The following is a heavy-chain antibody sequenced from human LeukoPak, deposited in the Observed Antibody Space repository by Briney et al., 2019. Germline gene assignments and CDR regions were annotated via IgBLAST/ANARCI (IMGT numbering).Heavy chain of an antibody. CDR1: GFTFSGSA. J-gene: IGHJ3*02. CDR2: IRSKANSYAT. Sequence: PGGSLRLSCAASGFTFSGSAMHWVRQASGKGLEWVGRIRSKANSYATAYAASVKGRFTISRDDSKNTAYLQMNSLKTEDTAVYYCTRHDYDFWSGYYQDDAFDIWGQGTMVTVSS. D-gene: IGHD3-3*01. CDR3: TRHDYDFWSGYYQDDAFDI. V-gene: IGHV3-73*01.